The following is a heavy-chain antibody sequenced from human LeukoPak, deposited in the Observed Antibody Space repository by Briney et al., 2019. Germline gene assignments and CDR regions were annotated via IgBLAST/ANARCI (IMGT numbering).Heavy chain of an antibody. V-gene: IGHV4-34*01. CDR1: GGSFCGYY. CDR2: INHSGST. D-gene: IGHD2-2*01. CDR3: ARGVRYCSSTSCLNWFDP. J-gene: IGHJ5*02. Sequence: PSETLSLTCAVYGGSFCGYYWSCIRDPPGKGGEWIGEINHSGSTNHNPSLKSRVTISVDTSKNQFSLKLSSVTAADTAVYYCARGVRYCSSTSCLNWFDPWGQGTLVTVSS.